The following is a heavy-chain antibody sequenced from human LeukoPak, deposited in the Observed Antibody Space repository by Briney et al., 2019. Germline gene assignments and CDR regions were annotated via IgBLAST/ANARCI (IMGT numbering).Heavy chain of an antibody. J-gene: IGHJ3*02. CDR2: INHSGST. CDR3: ARRSIGITIFGVVRAFDI. Sequence: SETLSLTCTVSGGSMSSYYWSWIRQPPGKGLEWIGEINHSGSTNYNPSLKSRVTISVDTSKNQFSLKLSSVTAADTAVYYCARRSIGITIFGVVRAFDIWGQGTMVTVS. CDR1: GGSMSSYY. D-gene: IGHD3-3*01. V-gene: IGHV4-34*01.